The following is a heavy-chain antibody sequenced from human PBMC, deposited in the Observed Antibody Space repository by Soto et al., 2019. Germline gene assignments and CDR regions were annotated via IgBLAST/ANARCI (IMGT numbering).Heavy chain of an antibody. CDR1: GFRFSGHG. CDR3: ARDVGVRYYDLDV. D-gene: IGHD3-10*01. CDR2: IWYDGSKR. Sequence: QVQLVESGGCVVQPGRSLRLSCEVSGFRFSGHGFHWVRQAPGKGLEWVAVIWYDGSKRYYADSVKGRFTISRDNSKSTLYLQMNSLRGDDTAVYYCARDVGVRYYDLDVWGQGTTVNVSS. V-gene: IGHV3-33*01. J-gene: IGHJ6*02.